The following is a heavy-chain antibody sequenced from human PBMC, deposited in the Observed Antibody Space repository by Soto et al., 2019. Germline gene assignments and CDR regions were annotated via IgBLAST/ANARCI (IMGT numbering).Heavy chain of an antibody. D-gene: IGHD3-3*01. Sequence: SVKVSCKASGFTFTSSAVQWVRQARGQRLEWIGWIVVDSGNTNYAQKFQGRVTMTTDTSTSTAYMELRSLRSDDTAVYYCASGPIYDFWSGYYYYYYGMDVWGQGTTVTVSS. CDR1: GFTFTSSA. CDR3: ASGPIYDFWSGYYYYYYGMDV. V-gene: IGHV1-58*01. CDR2: IVVDSGNT. J-gene: IGHJ6*02.